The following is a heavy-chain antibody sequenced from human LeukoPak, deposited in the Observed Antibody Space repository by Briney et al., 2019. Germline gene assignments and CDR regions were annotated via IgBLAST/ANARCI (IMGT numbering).Heavy chain of an antibody. J-gene: IGHJ4*02. Sequence: DPGGSLRLSCAASGFTFSDFWAEWFRHAPGKGLEWVANINKDGSDKYYMDSVTGRFSISRDNAKNSLSLQMNSLRVDDTAVYYCARRLASWIQLWSASDYWGQGTLVTVSS. CDR1: GFTFSDFW. CDR3: ARRLASWIQLWSASDY. D-gene: IGHD5-18*01. CDR2: INKDGSDK. V-gene: IGHV3-7*01.